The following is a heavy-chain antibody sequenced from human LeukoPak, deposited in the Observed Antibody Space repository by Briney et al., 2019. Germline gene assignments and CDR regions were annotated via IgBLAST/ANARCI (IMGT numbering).Heavy chain of an antibody. CDR2: MSPNSGNT. J-gene: IGHJ4*02. CDR3: ARGPPNWGYDY. Sequence: ASEKVSCKASGYTFTSYDINWVRQATVQGPEWMGWMSPNSGNTGYAQKFQGRVTMTRSTSISTAYMEPSSLRSEDTAVYYCARGPPNWGYDYWGQGTLVTVSS. D-gene: IGHD7-27*01. CDR1: GYTFTSYD. V-gene: IGHV1-8*01.